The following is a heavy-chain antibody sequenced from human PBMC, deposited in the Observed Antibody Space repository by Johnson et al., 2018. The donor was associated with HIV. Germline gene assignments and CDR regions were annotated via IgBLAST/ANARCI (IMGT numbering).Heavy chain of an antibody. CDR1: GFAVSGNY. CDR3: ARDRGGAARDAFDI. V-gene: IGHV3-20*04. J-gene: IGHJ3*02. D-gene: IGHD3-10*01. Sequence: VQLVESGGGLIQPGGSLRLSCAASGFAVSGNYMSWVRQAPGKGLEWVSGINWNGGSPGYADSVKGRFTISRANAKNSLYLQMNSLRAEDTALYYCARDRGGAARDAFDIWGQGTMVTVSS. CDR2: INWNGGSP.